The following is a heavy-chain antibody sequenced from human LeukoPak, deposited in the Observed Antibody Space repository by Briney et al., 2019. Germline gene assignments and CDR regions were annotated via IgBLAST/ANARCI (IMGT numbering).Heavy chain of an antibody. CDR1: GYSISSGYY. CDR3: ARVGAVAGLYYFDY. V-gene: IGHV4-38-2*02. J-gene: IGHJ4*02. CDR2: SGST. Sequence: KASETLSLTCTVSGYSISSGYYWGWIRQPPGKGLEWIGSGSTYYNPSLKSRVTISVDTSKNQFSLKLSSVTAADTAVYYCARVGAVAGLYYFDYWGQGTLVTVSS. D-gene: IGHD6-19*01.